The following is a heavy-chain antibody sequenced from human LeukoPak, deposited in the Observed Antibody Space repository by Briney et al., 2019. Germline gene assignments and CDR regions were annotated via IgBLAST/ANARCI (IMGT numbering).Heavy chain of an antibody. Sequence: GGSLRLSCAASGFTVSSNYMSWVRQAPGKGLEWVSVIYSGGSTYYADSVKGRFTISRDNSKNTLYLQMNSLRAEDTAVYYCARDRLDYGGNSFGLDYYYGMDVWGQGTTVTVSS. CDR1: GFTVSSNY. V-gene: IGHV3-53*01. CDR3: ARDRLDYGGNSFGLDYYYGMDV. J-gene: IGHJ6*02. D-gene: IGHD4-23*01. CDR2: IYSGGST.